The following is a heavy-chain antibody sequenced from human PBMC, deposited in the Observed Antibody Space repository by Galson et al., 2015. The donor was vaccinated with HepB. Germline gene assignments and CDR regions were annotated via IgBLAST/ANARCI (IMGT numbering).Heavy chain of an antibody. D-gene: IGHD5-12*01. J-gene: IGHJ6*02. V-gene: IGHV3-21*01. CDR1: GFSFSSYS. CDR2: ISSSNNYI. CDR3: TRDLIVATIGDSYYYGMDV. Sequence: LRLSCAASGFSFSSYSMNWVRQAPGKGLEWVSSISSSNNYIYYADSLKGRFTISRDNAKNSLFLQMNSLRAEDTAVYYCTRDLIVATIGDSYYYGMDVWGQGTTVTVSS.